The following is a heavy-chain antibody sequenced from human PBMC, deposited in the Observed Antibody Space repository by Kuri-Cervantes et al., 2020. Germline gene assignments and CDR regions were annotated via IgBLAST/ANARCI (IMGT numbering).Heavy chain of an antibody. CDR1: GFTFSNYG. Sequence: LSLTCAASGFTFSNYGMHWVRQAPGKGLEWVAFIRYDGSNKFYADSVKGRFTISRDTSKNTLYLQMNSLRAEDTAVYYCAKDRSGTYYFDYWGQGTLVTVSS. V-gene: IGHV3-30*02. CDR3: AKDRSGTYYFDY. J-gene: IGHJ4*02. D-gene: IGHD1-26*01. CDR2: IRYDGSNK.